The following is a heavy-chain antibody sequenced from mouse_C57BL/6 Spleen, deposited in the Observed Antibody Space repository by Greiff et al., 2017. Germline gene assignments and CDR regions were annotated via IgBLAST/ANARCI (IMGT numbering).Heavy chain of an antibody. D-gene: IGHD2-4*01. CDR3: AREAGLRRDYARDY. Sequence: VKLVESEGGLVQPGSSMKLSCTASGFTFSDYYMAWVRQVPEKGLEWVANINYDGSSTYYLDSLKSRFIISRDNAKNILYLQMSSLKSEDTATXYCAREAGLRRDYARDYWGQGTSVTVSS. CDR2: INYDGSST. V-gene: IGHV5-16*01. J-gene: IGHJ4*01. CDR1: GFTFSDYY.